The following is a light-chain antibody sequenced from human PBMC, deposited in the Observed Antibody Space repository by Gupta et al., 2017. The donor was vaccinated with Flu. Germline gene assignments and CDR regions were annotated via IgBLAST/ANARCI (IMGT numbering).Light chain of an antibody. V-gene: IGKV4-1*01. Sequence: NSNCSSSVSFSYNDRNTFVRFYQKPRRQPQVLIFCESPRASGVPQRLSGSGSATAFTLINSSMQAAEDVGYYYQLKYRTPLTFGEGTKVEIK. CDR2: CES. J-gene: IGKJ4*01. CDR3: QLKYRTPLT. CDR1: SSVSFSYNDRNT.